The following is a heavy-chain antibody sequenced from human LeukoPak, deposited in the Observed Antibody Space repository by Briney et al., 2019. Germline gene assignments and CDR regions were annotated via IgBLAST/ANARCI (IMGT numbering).Heavy chain of an antibody. D-gene: IGHD6-19*01. J-gene: IGHJ4*02. V-gene: IGHV3-30*18. CDR1: GFTFGSYG. Sequence: PGGSLRLSCAASGFTFGSYGMHWVRQAPGKGLGWVAVISYDGSNKYYADSVKGRFTISRDNSKNTLYLQMNSLRAEDTAVYYCAKDGPAGYSSGWSLDYWGQGTLVTVSS. CDR2: ISYDGSNK. CDR3: AKDGPAGYSSGWSLDY.